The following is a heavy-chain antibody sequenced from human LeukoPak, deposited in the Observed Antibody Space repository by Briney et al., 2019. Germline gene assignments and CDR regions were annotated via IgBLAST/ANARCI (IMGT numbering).Heavy chain of an antibody. CDR1: GFTFSSYT. Sequence: GGSLRLSCAASGFTFSSYTMNWVRQAPGKGLEWVSSINWNSDTLGYADSVKGRFTISRDNAKNSLYLLMYSLRPEDTGFYYCAKATGDGYCTPKACYSPLDYWGQGVLVTVSS. CDR3: AKATGDGYCTPKACYSPLDY. D-gene: IGHD2-2*02. CDR2: INWNSDTL. V-gene: IGHV3-9*01. J-gene: IGHJ4*02.